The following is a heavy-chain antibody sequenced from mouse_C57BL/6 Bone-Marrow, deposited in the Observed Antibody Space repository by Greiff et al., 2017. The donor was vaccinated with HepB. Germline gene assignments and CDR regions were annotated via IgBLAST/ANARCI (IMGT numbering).Heavy chain of an antibody. D-gene: IGHD1-1*01. CDR2: IYPGSGST. J-gene: IGHJ3*01. Sequence: QVQLQQPGAELVKPGASVKMSCKASGYTFTSYWITWVKQRPGQGLEWIGDIYPGSGSTNYNEKFKSKATLTVDTSSSTAYMQLSSLTSEDSAVYYCARSYYGSSTWLAYWGQGTLVTVSA. V-gene: IGHV1-55*01. CDR3: ARSYYGSSTWLAY. CDR1: GYTFTSYW.